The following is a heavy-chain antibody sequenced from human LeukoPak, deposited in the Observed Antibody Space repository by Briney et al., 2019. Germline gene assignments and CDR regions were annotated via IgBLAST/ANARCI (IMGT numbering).Heavy chain of an antibody. CDR2: IYYSGST. Sequence: SETLSLTCTVSGGSISSGGYYWSWIRQHPGTGLEWIGYIYYSGSTYYNPSLKSRVTISVDTSKNQFSLKLSSVTAADTAVYYCAREDRSQGYFDLWGRGTLVTVSS. CDR1: GGSISSGGYY. V-gene: IGHV4-31*03. J-gene: IGHJ2*01. CDR3: AREDRSQGYFDL.